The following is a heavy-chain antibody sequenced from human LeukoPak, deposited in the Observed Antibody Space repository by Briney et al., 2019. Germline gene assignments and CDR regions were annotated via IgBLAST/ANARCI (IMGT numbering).Heavy chain of an antibody. D-gene: IGHD3-22*01. J-gene: IGHJ4*02. CDR1: GGSFSGYY. CDR3: AIPYYYDSSGPSFDY. CDR2: INHSGST. V-gene: IGHV4-34*01. Sequence: PSETLSLTCAVYGGSFSGYYWSWIRQPPGKGLEWIGEINHSGSTNYNPSLKSRVTISVDTSKNQFSLKLSSVTAADTAVYYCAIPYYYDSSGPSFDYWGQGTLVTVSS.